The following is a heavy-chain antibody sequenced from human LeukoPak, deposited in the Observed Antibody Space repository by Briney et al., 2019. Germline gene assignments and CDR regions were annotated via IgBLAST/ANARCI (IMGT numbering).Heavy chain of an antibody. CDR1: GLTFNKYA. D-gene: IGHD2-2*01. J-gene: IGHJ4*02. CDR2: LSGSGGDT. CDR3: AKDPYGTRYFDY. V-gene: IGHV3-23*01. Sequence: GGSLRLSCAASGLTFNKYAMSWVRHAPGKGLEWVSSLSGSGGDTYYAESVKGRFTISRDNSKNTVYLEMNSLRAEDTAVYYCAKDPYGTRYFDYWGQGTLVTVSS.